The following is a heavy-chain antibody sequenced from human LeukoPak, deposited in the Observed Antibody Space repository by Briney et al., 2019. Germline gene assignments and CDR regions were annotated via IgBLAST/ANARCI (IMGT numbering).Heavy chain of an antibody. V-gene: IGHV4-30-2*01. J-gene: IGHJ3*02. CDR1: GGSISSGIYC. D-gene: IGHD3-22*01. CDR2: IYHSGST. CDR3: AREGYYDSSGYYNHDAFDI. Sequence: SETLSLTCTVSGGSISSGIYCWSWLRQPPGKGLEWIGYIYHSGSTYYNPSLKSRVTISVDTSKNQFSLKLSSVTAADTAVYYCAREGYYDSSGYYNHDAFDIWGQGTMVTVSS.